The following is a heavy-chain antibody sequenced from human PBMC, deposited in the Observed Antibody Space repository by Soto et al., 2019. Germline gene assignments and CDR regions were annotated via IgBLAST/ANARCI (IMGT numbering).Heavy chain of an antibody. Sequence: VQLVESGGGVVQPGRSLRLSCAASGFTFSDYAMHWVRHAPGKGLEWVAVVSHDGRNTHYADSVKGRFTISRDSSKNTGSLEMTSLRAEDTAVSYCAEAGRQWLVTSDFNYWGQGALVTVSS. V-gene: IGHV3-30*03. D-gene: IGHD6-19*01. CDR1: GFTFSDYA. J-gene: IGHJ4*02. CDR3: AEAGRQWLVTSDFNY. CDR2: VSHDGRNT.